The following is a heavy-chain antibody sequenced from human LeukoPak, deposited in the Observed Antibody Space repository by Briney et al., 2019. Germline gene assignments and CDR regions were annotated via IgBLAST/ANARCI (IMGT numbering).Heavy chain of an antibody. CDR1: GFTFSDYY. D-gene: IGHD1-7*01. V-gene: IGHV3-11*01. J-gene: IGHJ4*02. Sequence: GGSLRLSCAASGFTFSDYYMSWIRQASGKGLEWVSYIRSSGSTIYYAASVKGRFTISRDNAKNSLYLQMHSLRAEDTAVYYCARVSCNYVVVEYWGQGTLVTVSS. CDR3: ARVSCNYVVVEY. CDR2: IRSSGSTI.